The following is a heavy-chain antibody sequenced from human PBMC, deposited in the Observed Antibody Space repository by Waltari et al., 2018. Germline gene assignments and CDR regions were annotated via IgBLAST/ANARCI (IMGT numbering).Heavy chain of an antibody. CDR2: ISYSGTT. CDR1: GDSMNNYL. CDR3: AREPGYCRGGSCYFSGDNAYDV. J-gene: IGHJ3*01. D-gene: IGHD2-15*01. Sequence: QVVLQESGPGLVKPSETLSLTCSVSGDSMNNYLWTWIRQTPGKGLEWIGYISYSGTTNYNPSLKSRVTISLDTSKNQSSLKLNSVTAADSAVYYCAREPGYCRGGSCYFSGDNAYDVWGRGTMVTVSS. V-gene: IGHV4-59*01.